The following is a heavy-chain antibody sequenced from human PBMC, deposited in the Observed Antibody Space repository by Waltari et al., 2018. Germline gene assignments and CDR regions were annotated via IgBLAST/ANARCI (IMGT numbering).Heavy chain of an antibody. D-gene: IGHD6-19*01. CDR2: IYYSGST. CDR1: GGSISSHY. V-gene: IGHV4-59*11. J-gene: IGHJ3*02. CDR3: AREGIAVAGKHDAFDI. Sequence: QVQLQESGPGLVKPSETLSLTCTVSGGSISSHYWSWIRQTPGKGLEVIGYIYYSGSTNYIPSLNSRFTISVDTSKNQFSLKLSSVTAADMAVYDCAREGIAVAGKHDAFDIWGQGTMVTVSS.